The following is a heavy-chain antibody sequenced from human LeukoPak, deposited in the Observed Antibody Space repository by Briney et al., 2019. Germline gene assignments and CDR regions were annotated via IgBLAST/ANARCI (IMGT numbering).Heavy chain of an antibody. V-gene: IGHV3-53*01. Sequence: RWSLRLSCAASGFTVSSTYMSWVRQAPGKGLEWVSVIYSGGSTSYVDSVKGRFTTSRDNSKNTLYLQMNSLRAEDTAVYYCASRHCSGGRCYFAGADPFDYWGQGTLATVSS. CDR2: IYSGGST. D-gene: IGHD2-15*01. J-gene: IGHJ4*02. CDR1: GFTVSSTY. CDR3: ASRHCSGGRCYFAGADPFDY.